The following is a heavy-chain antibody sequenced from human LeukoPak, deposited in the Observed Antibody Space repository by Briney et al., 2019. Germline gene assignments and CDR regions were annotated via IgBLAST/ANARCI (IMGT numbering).Heavy chain of an antibody. Sequence: GSLRLSCAASGFTFSSYAMSWVRQAPGKGLEWVSAISGSGGSTYYADSVKGRFTISRDNAKNSLYLQMNSLRAEDTAVYYCARGIAAGQFDPWGQGTLVTVSS. V-gene: IGHV3-23*01. CDR3: ARGIAAGQFDP. D-gene: IGHD6-6*01. J-gene: IGHJ5*02. CDR1: GFTFSSYA. CDR2: ISGSGGST.